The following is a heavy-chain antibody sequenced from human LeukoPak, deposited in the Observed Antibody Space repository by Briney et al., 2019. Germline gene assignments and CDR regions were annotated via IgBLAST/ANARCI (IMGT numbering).Heavy chain of an antibody. CDR1: GFTFTAYY. CDR2: INPNSGGT. CDR3: ARDSIVVVPAALLY. V-gene: IGHV1-2*02. J-gene: IGHJ4*02. Sequence: ASVKVSCKTSGFTFTAYYVHWVRQAPGEGLEWMGWINPNSGGTNYAQKFQGRVTMTRDTSISTAYMELRSLRSDDTAVYYCARDSIVVVPAALLYWGQGTLVTVSS. D-gene: IGHD2-2*01.